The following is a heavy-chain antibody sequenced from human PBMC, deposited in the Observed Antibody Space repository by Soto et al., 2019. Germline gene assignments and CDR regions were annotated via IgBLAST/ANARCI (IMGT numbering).Heavy chain of an antibody. CDR3: ARDLYYDSSGYHDAFDI. J-gene: IGHJ3*02. CDR2: IIPIFGTA. D-gene: IGHD3-22*01. V-gene: IGHV1-69*13. Sequence: ASVKVSCKASGGTFSSYAISWVRQAPGQGLEWMGGIIPIFGTANYAQKFQGRVTITADESTSTAYMELSSLRSEDTAVYYCARDLYYDSSGYHDAFDIWGQGTMVTVSS. CDR1: GGTFSSYA.